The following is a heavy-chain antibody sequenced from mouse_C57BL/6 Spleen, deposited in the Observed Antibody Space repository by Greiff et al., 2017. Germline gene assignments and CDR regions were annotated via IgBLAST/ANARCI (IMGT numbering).Heavy chain of an antibody. Sequence: VQLQESGPELVKPGASVKISCKASGYAFSSSWMNWVKQRPGKGLEWIGRIYPGDGDTNYNGKFKGKATLTADKSSSTAYMQLSSLTSEDSAVCVCARGGYYEYYAMDYWGQGTSVTVSS. V-gene: IGHV1-82*01. CDR3: ARGGYYEYYAMDY. D-gene: IGHD2-4*01. CDR1: GYAFSSSW. J-gene: IGHJ4*01. CDR2: IYPGDGDT.